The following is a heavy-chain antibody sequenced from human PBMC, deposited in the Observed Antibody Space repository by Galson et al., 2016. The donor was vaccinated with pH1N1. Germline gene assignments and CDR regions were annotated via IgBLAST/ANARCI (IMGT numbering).Heavy chain of an antibody. CDR2: IYASEISSTGIT. D-gene: IGHD6-19*01. V-gene: IGHV4-4*07. CDR1: GRSISNHC. CDR3: ASVRLGRGVDY. Sequence: ETLSLTCTVSGRSISNHCWSWIRQTAAKGLEWIGRIYASEISSTGITNYNPSLKSRVTMSLDTSKNQFSLKLSSVTAADTAVYYCASVRLGRGVDYWGQGTLVTVSS. J-gene: IGHJ4*02.